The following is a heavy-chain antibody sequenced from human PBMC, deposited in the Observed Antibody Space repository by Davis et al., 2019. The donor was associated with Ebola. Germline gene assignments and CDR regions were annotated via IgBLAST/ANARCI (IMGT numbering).Heavy chain of an antibody. CDR1: GFTFDDYA. V-gene: IGHV3-43D*03. CDR3: AKVVGGGSGSAAY. D-gene: IGHD3-10*01. J-gene: IGHJ4*02. CDR2: ISWDGGST. Sequence: SCAASGFTFDDYAMHWVRQAPGKGLEWVSLISWDGGSTYYADSVKGRFTISRDNSKNTLYLQMNSLRAEDTAVYYCAKVVGGGSGSAAYWGQGTLVTVAS.